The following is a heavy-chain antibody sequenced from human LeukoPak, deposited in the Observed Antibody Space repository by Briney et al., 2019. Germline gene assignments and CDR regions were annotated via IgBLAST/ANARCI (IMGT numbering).Heavy chain of an antibody. Sequence: GGSLRLSCAASRFTFSSYAMHWVRQAPGKGLEWVSSISSSSNYIYYADSVKGRFTISRDNAKNSLYLQMNSLRAEDTAVYYCARVAVNAFDIWGQGTMVTVSS. D-gene: IGHD6-19*01. CDR3: ARVAVNAFDI. CDR2: ISSSSNYI. V-gene: IGHV3-21*01. CDR1: RFTFSSYA. J-gene: IGHJ3*02.